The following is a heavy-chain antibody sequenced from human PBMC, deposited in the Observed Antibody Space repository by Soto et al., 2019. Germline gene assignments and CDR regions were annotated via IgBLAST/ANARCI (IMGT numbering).Heavy chain of an antibody. J-gene: IGHJ4*02. CDR3: ARVESSGYYFPFHY. V-gene: IGHV1-69*01. Sequence: QVQLVQSGAEVKKPGSSVKVSCKASGGTFSNYAISWVRQAPGQGLGWMGGIIPMFGTATYAQKFQGRVTLTADESTSTAYMELSSLRSGDTAVYYCARVESSGYYFPFHYWGQGTLVTVSS. D-gene: IGHD3-22*01. CDR1: GGTFSNYA. CDR2: IIPMFGTA.